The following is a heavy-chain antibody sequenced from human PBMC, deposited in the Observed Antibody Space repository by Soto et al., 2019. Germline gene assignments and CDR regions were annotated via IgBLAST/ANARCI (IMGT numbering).Heavy chain of an antibody. D-gene: IGHD6-19*01. CDR2: ISGSGGST. V-gene: IGHV3-23*01. J-gene: IGHJ6*02. CDR3: ALIAVAGSAYGMDV. CDR1: GFTFSSYA. Sequence: EVQLLESGGGLVQPGGSLRLSCAASGFTFSSYAMSWVRQAPGKGLEWVSAISGSGGSTYYADSVKGRFTISRDNSKNTLYLQMNSLTAEDTAVYYCALIAVAGSAYGMDVWGQGTTVTVSS.